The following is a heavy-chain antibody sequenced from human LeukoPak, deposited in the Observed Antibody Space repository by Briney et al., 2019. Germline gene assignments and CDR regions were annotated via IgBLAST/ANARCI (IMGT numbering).Heavy chain of an antibody. D-gene: IGHD4-17*01. CDR2: IWYDGSNK. CDR3: ARGNYGDYPGAFDI. CDR1: GFTFSSYG. J-gene: IGHJ3*02. Sequence: PGRSLRLSCAASGFTFSSYGMHWVRQAPGKGLEGLAVIWYDGSNKYYADSVKGRFTISRDNSKNTLYLQMNSLRAEDTAVYYCARGNYGDYPGAFDIWGQGTMVTVSS. V-gene: IGHV3-33*01.